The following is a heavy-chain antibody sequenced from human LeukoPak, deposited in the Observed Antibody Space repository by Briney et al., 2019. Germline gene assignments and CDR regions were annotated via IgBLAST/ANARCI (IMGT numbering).Heavy chain of an antibody. CDR1: GGSISSYY. Sequence: SETLSLTCTVSGGSISSYYWSWIRQPPGKGLEWIGYIYYSGSTNYNPSLKSRVTISVDTSKNQFSLKLSSVTAADAAVYYCARGVYGDGPFDYWGQGTLVTVSS. J-gene: IGHJ4*02. CDR2: IYYSGST. V-gene: IGHV4-59*01. CDR3: ARGVYGDGPFDY. D-gene: IGHD4-17*01.